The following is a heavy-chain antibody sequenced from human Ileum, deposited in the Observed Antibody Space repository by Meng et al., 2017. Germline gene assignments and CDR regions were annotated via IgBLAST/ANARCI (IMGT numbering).Heavy chain of an antibody. J-gene: IGHJ2*01. CDR2: INHSATT. CDR3: ARSERSVYWYFDL. V-gene: IGHV4-34*01. D-gene: IGHD1-26*01. CDR1: GGSFSAYY. Sequence: QGLLQRWGAGLFRPSETLSLTCGVYGGSFSAYYWTWIRQPPGKGLEWIGEINHSATTYYSPSLMGRVSVSVDTSKNQFSLKLTSVTAADTAVYYCARSERSVYWYFDLWGRGTLVTVSS.